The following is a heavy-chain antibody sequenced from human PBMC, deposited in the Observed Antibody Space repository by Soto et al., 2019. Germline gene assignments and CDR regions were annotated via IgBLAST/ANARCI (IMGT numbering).Heavy chain of an antibody. CDR2: IDSDGSST. V-gene: IGHV3-74*01. CDR1: GFTFGSYW. CDR3: ARGRPYGMDV. Sequence: GGSLRLSCAASGFTFGSYWMNWVRQAPGKGLVWVSRIDSDGSSTTYADSVKGRFTTSGDNAKNTLYLQMSSLRVEDTAVYYCARGRPYGMDVWGQGTTVTVSS. J-gene: IGHJ6*02.